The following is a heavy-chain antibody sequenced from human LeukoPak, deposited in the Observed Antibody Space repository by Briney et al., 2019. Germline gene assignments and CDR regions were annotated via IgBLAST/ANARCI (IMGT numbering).Heavy chain of an antibody. V-gene: IGHV4-59*08. CDR1: GGSISGYY. Sequence: SATLSLTCTVSGGSISGYYWSWIRQPPGKGLGWIDYISYSGSTNYNPSLKSRVTMSVDTSKNQFSLRLRSVTAADTAVYYCARHGSSYSFDCWGQGTLVTVSS. D-gene: IGHD6-13*01. CDR3: ARHGSSYSFDC. CDR2: ISYSGST. J-gene: IGHJ4*02.